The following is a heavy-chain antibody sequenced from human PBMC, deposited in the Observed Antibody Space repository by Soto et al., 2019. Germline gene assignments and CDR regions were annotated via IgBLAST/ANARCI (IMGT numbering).Heavy chain of an antibody. CDR1: GVTFSSYA. CDR3: ARDISLTSQDYYYYYMDV. D-gene: IGHD1-1*01. Sequence: PGGSLRLSCAASGVTFSSYAMRWVRQAPGKGLEYVSAISSNGGSTYYANSVKGRFTISRDNSKNTLYLQMGSLRAEDMAVYYCARDISLTSQDYYYYYMDVWGKGTTVTVSS. V-gene: IGHV3-64*01. CDR2: ISSNGGST. J-gene: IGHJ6*03.